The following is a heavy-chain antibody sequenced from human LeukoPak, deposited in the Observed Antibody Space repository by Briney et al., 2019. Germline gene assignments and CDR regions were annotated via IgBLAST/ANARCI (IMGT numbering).Heavy chain of an antibody. CDR1: GGSISSGSYY. CDR2: IYTSGST. D-gene: IGHD6-13*01. CDR3: ARVGSSWLYYMDV. V-gene: IGHV4-61*02. Sequence: SETLSLTCTVSGGSISSGSYYWSWIRQPAGKGLEWIGRIYTSGSTDYNPSLKSRVTISVDTSKNQFSLKLSSVTAADTAVYYCARVGSSWLYYMDVWGKGTTVTVS. J-gene: IGHJ6*03.